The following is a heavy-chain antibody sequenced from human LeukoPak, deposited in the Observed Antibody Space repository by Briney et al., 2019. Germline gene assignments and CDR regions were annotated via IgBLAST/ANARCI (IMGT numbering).Heavy chain of an antibody. CDR2: INPNSGYT. J-gene: IGHJ6*02. V-gene: IGHV1-2*02. CDR1: GYTFTGYY. CDR3: ATSVTTRYYYYGMDV. D-gene: IGHD4-17*01. Sequence: GASVKVSCKASGYTFTGYYMHWVRQAPGQGLEWMGWINPNSGYTNYAEKVQGRFTMTRDKSINTAYMELNRLRSDDTAVYYCATSVTTRYYYYGMDVWGQGTTVTASS.